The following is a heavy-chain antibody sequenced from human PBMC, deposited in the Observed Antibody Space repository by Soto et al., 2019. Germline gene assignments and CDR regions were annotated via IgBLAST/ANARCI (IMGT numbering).Heavy chain of an antibody. D-gene: IGHD1-26*01. CDR1: GYTFSNHD. J-gene: IGHJ4*02. CDR2: VNTRSGKT. Sequence: QVQLVQSGAEAKKPGASVKVSCKASGYTFSNHDINWVRPASGQGLEWMGWVNTRSGKTEYVQKFQGRVTMTGDTSINTAYLEVSSLTSEDAAVYYCAFYTTSFSYFNYWGQGTLVTVSS. CDR3: AFYTTSFSYFNY. V-gene: IGHV1-8*01.